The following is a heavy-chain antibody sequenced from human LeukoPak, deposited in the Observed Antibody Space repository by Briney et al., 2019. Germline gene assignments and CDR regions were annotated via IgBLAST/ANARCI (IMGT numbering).Heavy chain of an antibody. Sequence: GGSLRLSCAASGFTFSTYSMTWVRQGPGKGLEWVSSIYPSGDSTFYADSVKGRFTISRDNSKNTLYLQMSSLRTEDTAIYYCARDVVPDSGWDLDYWGQGTLVTVSS. CDR3: ARDVVPDSGWDLDY. J-gene: IGHJ4*02. V-gene: IGHV3-23*01. CDR1: GFTFSTYS. CDR2: IYPSGDST. D-gene: IGHD6-19*01.